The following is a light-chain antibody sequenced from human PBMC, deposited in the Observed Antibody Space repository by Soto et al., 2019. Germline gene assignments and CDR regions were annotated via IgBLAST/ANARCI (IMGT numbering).Light chain of an antibody. CDR3: SSFTNSILV. J-gene: IGLJ3*02. V-gene: IGLV2-14*01. Sequence: QSVLAQPASVSGSPGQSITISCTGTTSDVGSHNFVSWYQQLPGKAPKLLIYEVTNRPSGPSNRFSGSKSGNTASLTISGLQAEDEADYYCSSFTNSILVFGGGTKVTVL. CDR2: EVT. CDR1: TSDVGSHNF.